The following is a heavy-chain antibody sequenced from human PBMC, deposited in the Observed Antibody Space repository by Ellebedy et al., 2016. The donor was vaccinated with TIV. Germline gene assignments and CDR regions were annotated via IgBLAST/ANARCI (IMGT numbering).Heavy chain of an antibody. J-gene: IGHJ5*02. CDR1: GFSFRSYW. CDR2: IYQDGSNQ. V-gene: IGHV3-7*01. D-gene: IGHD4-17*01. Sequence: GGSLRLSCVASGFSFRSYWMSWVRQAPGKGLEWVANIYQDGSNQYYVDSVKGRFTLSRDNANKSLFLQMNSLRGEDTAVYYCARSGSYGDYAVQINSWFDRWGRGTLVTVSS. CDR3: ARSGSYGDYAVQINSWFDR.